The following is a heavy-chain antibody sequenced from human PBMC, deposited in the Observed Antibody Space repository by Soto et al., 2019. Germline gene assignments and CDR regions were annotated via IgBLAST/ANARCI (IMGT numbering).Heavy chain of an antibody. D-gene: IGHD6-19*01. CDR1: GGSVSSGSYY. CDR3: ARGNSSGWYANYYYYGMAV. V-gene: IGHV4-61*01. J-gene: IGHJ6*02. Sequence: SETLSLTCTVSGGSVSSGSYYWSWIRQPPGKGLEWIGYIYYSGSTNYNPSLKSRVTISVDTSKNQFSLKLSSVTAADTAVYYCARGNSSGWYANYYYYGMAVWGQGTTVTVSS. CDR2: IYYSGST.